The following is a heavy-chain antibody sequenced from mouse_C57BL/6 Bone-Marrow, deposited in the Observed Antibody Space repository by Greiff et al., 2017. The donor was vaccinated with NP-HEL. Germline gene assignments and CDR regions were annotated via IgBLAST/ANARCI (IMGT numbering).Heavy chain of an antibody. CDR1: GFSLTSYG. D-gene: IGHD2-4*01. V-gene: IGHV2-5*01. J-gene: IGHJ3*01. Sequence: QVQLQQSGPGLVQPSQRLSITCTVSGFSLTSYGVHWVRQSPGKGLEWLGVIWRGGSTDYNAAFMSRLSITTDNSKSQVFFKMNSLQADDTAVYYCATPIYYDYDWFAYWGQGTLVTVSA. CDR3: ATPIYYDYDWFAY. CDR2: IWRGGST.